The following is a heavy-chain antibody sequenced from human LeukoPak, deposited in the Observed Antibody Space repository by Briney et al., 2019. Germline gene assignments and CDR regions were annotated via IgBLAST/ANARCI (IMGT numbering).Heavy chain of an antibody. Sequence: ASVKVSCKASGYTFTTCYMHWVRQAPGQGLEWMGIINPSGGSTGYAQKFQGRVTMTRVTSTSTVYMELGSLRSEDTAVYYCARDRCSGGSCYSLDNWGQGTLVTVSS. CDR1: GYTFTTCY. D-gene: IGHD2-15*01. J-gene: IGHJ4*02. V-gene: IGHV1-46*01. CDR2: INPSGGST. CDR3: ARDRCSGGSCYSLDN.